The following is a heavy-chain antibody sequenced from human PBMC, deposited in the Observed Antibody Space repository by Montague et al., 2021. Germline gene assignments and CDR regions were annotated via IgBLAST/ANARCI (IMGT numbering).Heavy chain of an antibody. V-gene: IGHV4-34*01. CDR1: GGSFSAYY. CDR2: IHHSGIT. CDR3: ARRSRLKRPVDY. J-gene: IGHJ4*02. Sequence: SETLSLTCAVSGGSFSAYYWDWIRQPPGKGLEWIGEIHHSGITYYNPSLNSRLTISLDTSKTQFSLKLNSVTAADTAVYFCARRSRLKRPVDYWGQGTLVTVSS.